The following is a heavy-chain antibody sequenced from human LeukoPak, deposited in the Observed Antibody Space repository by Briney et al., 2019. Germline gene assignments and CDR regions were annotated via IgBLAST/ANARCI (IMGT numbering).Heavy chain of an antibody. V-gene: IGHV1-18*01. Sequence: ASVKVSCKASGGIFSRYAISWVRQAPGQGLEWMGWISDYNGNTNYAQKFQGRVTMTADTSASTVHMELRSLRSDDTAVYYCARDRGRYYYGSGTYEGHDYWGQGTLVTVSS. CDR2: ISDYNGNT. CDR1: GGIFSRYA. CDR3: ARDRGRYYYGSGTYEGHDY. J-gene: IGHJ4*02. D-gene: IGHD3-10*01.